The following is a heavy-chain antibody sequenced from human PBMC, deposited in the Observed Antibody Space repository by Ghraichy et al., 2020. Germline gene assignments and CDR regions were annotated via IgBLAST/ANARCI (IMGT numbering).Heavy chain of an antibody. CDR3: ASLRKSTYYDFWSGYYTPPYYYYYGMDV. D-gene: IGHD3-3*01. V-gene: IGHV4-39*01. CDR1: GGSISSSSYY. J-gene: IGHJ6*02. CDR2: IYYSGST. Sequence: SETLSLTCTVSGGSISSSSYYWGWIRQPPGKGLEWIGSIYYSGSTYYNPSLKSRVTISVDTSKNQFSLKLSSVTAADTAVYYCASLRKSTYYDFWSGYYTPPYYYYYGMDVWGQGTTVTVSS.